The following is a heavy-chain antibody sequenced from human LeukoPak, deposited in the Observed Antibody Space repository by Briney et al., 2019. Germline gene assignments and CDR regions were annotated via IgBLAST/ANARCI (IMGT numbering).Heavy chain of an antibody. Sequence: ASVKVSCKASGYTFTSYGISWVRQAPGQGLEWMGWISAYNGNTTYAQKLQGRVTMTTDTSTSTAYMELRSLRSDDTAVYYCARQIVGATSLDYWGQGTLVTVSS. CDR3: ARQIVGATSLDY. CDR2: ISAYNGNT. CDR1: GYTFTSYG. D-gene: IGHD1-26*01. V-gene: IGHV1-18*01. J-gene: IGHJ4*02.